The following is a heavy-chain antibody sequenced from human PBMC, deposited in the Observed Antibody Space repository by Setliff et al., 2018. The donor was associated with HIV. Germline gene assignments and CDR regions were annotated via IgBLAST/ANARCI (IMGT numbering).Heavy chain of an antibody. Sequence: PSETLSLTCSVSGGSVIKDNSYWGWIRQAPAKGLVWIGTLYDTGRTYYNPPLKSRVSIFVDTTKNEFSLKLTSVTAADTAVYFCARQGGNYFVDNWGQGTLVTVSS. CDR1: GGSVIKDNSY. CDR3: ARQGGNYFVDN. J-gene: IGHJ4*02. D-gene: IGHD1-7*01. CDR2: LYDTGRT. V-gene: IGHV4-39*01.